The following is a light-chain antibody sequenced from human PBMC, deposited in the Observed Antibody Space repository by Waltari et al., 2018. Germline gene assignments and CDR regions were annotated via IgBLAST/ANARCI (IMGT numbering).Light chain of an antibody. V-gene: IGLV2-14*01. J-gene: IGLJ2*01. CDR2: EVT. CDR3: SSYTISSAIFI. CDR1: SSNVGHYIY. Sequence: QSALTQPTSVSGSLGQSITIPCTGTSSNVGHYIYVSCYQHHPDNAPKLIIYEVTNRPSGVSTRFSGSKSGNTASLTISGLQAEDEAFYYCSSYTISSAIFIFGGGTKVTV.